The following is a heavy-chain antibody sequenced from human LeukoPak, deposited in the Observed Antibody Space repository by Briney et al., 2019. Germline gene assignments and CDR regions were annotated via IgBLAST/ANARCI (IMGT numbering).Heavy chain of an antibody. CDR3: AKDIDGSTGYSDAFDI. Sequence: GGSLRLSCAVSGFTFSITWMHWVRQPPGKELVWVARITSDGSSTTYAESVKGRFTISRDDAKNTLYLQMNSLRAEDTALYYCAKDIDGSTGYSDAFDIWGQGTMVTVSS. D-gene: IGHD3-9*01. CDR2: ITSDGSST. J-gene: IGHJ3*02. CDR1: GFTFSITW. V-gene: IGHV3-74*03.